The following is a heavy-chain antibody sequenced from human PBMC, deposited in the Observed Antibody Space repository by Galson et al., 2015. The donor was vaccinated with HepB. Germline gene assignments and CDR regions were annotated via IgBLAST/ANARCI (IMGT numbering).Heavy chain of an antibody. CDR1: GGSIGRYY. V-gene: IGHV4-59*01. D-gene: IGHD6-19*01. J-gene: IGHJ4*02. CDR3: ARGSPVAEH. CDR2: VYHTGST. Sequence: ETLSLTCTVSGGSIGRYYWSWIRQPPGKGLEWIGYVYHTGSTNYNPSVRGRVTISEDPSKNQFSLRLDSVTAADTATYYCARGSPVAEHWGQGTLVTVSS.